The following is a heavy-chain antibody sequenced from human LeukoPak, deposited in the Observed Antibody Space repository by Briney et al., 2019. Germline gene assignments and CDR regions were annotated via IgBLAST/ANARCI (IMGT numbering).Heavy chain of an antibody. D-gene: IGHD6-19*01. CDR2: INPNSGGT. Sequence: ASVKVSCKASGYTFTGYYMHWVRPAPGQGLEWMGWINPNSGGTNYAQKFQGGVTMTRDTSISTAYMELSRLRSDDSAVYYCARNPSSGWYEDYWGQGTLVTVSS. CDR3: ARNPSSGWYEDY. V-gene: IGHV1-2*02. CDR1: GYTFTGYY. J-gene: IGHJ4*02.